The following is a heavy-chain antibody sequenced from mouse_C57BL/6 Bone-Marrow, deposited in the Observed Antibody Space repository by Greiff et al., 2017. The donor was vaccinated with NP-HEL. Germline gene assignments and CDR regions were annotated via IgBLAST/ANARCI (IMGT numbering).Heavy chain of an antibody. V-gene: IGHV1-55*01. CDR3: ARGNYYRGSMDY. D-gene: IGHD2-14*01. CDR2: IYPGSGST. CDR1: GYTFTSYW. Sequence: QVQLQQSGAELVKPGASVKMSCKASGYTFTSYWITWVKQRPGQGLEWIGDIYPGSGSTNYNEKFKSKATLTVDTSSSTAYMQLSSLTSEDSAVYYCARGNYYRGSMDYWGQGTSVTVSS. J-gene: IGHJ4*01.